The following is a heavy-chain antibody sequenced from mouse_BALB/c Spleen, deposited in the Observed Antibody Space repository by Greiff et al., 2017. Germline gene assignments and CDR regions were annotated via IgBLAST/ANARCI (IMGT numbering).Heavy chain of an antibody. D-gene: IGHD1-1*02. CDR2: INPSTGYT. Sequence: VHLVESGAELAKPGASVKMSCKASGYTFTSYWMHWVKQRPGQGLEWIGYINPSTGYTEYNQKFKDKATLTADKSSSTAYMQLSSLTSEDSAVYYCARSGTWFAYWGQGTLVTVSA. CDR1: GYTFTSYW. J-gene: IGHJ3*01. CDR3: ARSGTWFAY. V-gene: IGHV1-7*01.